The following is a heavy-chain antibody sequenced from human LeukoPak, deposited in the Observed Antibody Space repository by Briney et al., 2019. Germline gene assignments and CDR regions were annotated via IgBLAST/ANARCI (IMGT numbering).Heavy chain of an antibody. D-gene: IGHD2-15*01. V-gene: IGHV3-23*01. CDR2: ISGSCFST. CDR3: AKTLAYCSGGSCYSNYYFDY. CDR1: GFTFSNDA. J-gene: IGHJ4*02. Sequence: GWALRLSCAASGFTFSNDAMIWVRQAPGKGLDWVSAISGSCFSTDYADSVKGRFTISRDNSKNTLYLQMSSLRAEDTAVYYCAKTLAYCSGGSCYSNYYFDYWGQGTLVTVSS.